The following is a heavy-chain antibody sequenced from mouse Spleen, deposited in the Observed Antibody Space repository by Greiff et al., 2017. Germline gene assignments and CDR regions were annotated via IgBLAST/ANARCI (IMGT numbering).Heavy chain of an antibody. CDR3: ARPGAYYRYDGFAY. D-gene: IGHD2-14*01. J-gene: IGHJ3*01. Sequence: EVMLVESGGGLVKPGGSLKLSCAASGFTFSSYAMSWVRQTPEKRLEWVATISSGGSYTYYPDSVKGRFTISRDNAKNTLYLQMSSLRSEDTAMYNCARPGAYYRYDGFAYWGQGTLVTVSA. CDR2: ISSGGSYT. V-gene: IGHV5-9-1*01. CDR1: GFTFSSYA.